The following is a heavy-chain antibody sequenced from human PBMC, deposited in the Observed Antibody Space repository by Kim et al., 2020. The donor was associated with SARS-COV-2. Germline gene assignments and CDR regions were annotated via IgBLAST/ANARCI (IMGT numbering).Heavy chain of an antibody. CDR3: ARVPLLFMFYYFDY. J-gene: IGHJ4*02. V-gene: IGHV1-18*04. D-gene: IGHD3-10*02. CDR1: GYTFTSYG. CDR2: ISAYNGNT. Sequence: ASVKVSCKASGYTFTSYGISWVRQAPGQGLEWMGWISAYNGNTNYAQKLQGRVTMTTDTSTSTAYMELRSLRSDDTAVYYCARVPLLFMFYYFDYWGQGTLVTVSS.